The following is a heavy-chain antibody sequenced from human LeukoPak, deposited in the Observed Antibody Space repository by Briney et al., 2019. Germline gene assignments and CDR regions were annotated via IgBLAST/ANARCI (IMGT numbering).Heavy chain of an antibody. CDR3: AREGATSPFNWFDP. V-gene: IGHV4-4*07. CDR2: IYTSGST. CDR1: GGSISSYY. D-gene: IGHD1-26*01. J-gene: IGHJ5*02. Sequence: NPSETLSLTCTVSGGSISSYYWSWIRQPAGKGLEWIGRIYTSGSTNYNPSLKSRVTMSVDTSKNQFSLKLSSVTAADTAVYYCAREGATSPFNWFDPWGQGTLVTVSS.